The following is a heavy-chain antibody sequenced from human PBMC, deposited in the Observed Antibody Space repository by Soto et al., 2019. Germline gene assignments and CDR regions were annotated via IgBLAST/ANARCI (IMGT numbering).Heavy chain of an antibody. CDR3: ARDLYSNSWSNYYYMDV. V-gene: IGHV3-53*04. Sequence: GGSLRLSCAASGFTVGSNYMSWVRQAPGKGLEWVSVIYSGGSTYYADSVKGRFTISRHNSKNTLYLQMNSLRAEDTAVYYCARDLYSNSWSNYYYMDVWGKGTTVTVSS. J-gene: IGHJ6*03. D-gene: IGHD6-13*01. CDR1: GFTVGSNY. CDR2: IYSGGST.